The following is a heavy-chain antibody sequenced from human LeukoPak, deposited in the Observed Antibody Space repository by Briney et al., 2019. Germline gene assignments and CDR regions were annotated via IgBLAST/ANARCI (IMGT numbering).Heavy chain of an antibody. D-gene: IGHD3-22*01. J-gene: IGHJ4*02. Sequence: PGVSLRLSCAASGFTFSDYYMSWIRQAPGKGLEWVSYITTSGRYTNYTDSVKGRFTISRDNAKNSLFLQMNSLRAEDTAVYYCARVASITMICDFWGQGTLVTVSS. CDR1: GFTFSDYY. CDR3: ARVASITMICDF. CDR2: ITTSGRYT. V-gene: IGHV3-11*06.